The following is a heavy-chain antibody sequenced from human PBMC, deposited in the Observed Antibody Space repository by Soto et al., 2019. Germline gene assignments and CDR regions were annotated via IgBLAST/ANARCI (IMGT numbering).Heavy chain of an antibody. CDR2: ISSSAVYI. D-gene: IGHD3-22*01. CDR1: GFNFITYS. Sequence: GGSLRLSCAASGFNFITYSLSWVRQAPGKGLEWVASISSSAVYIDYADSVKGRFTISRDNANNSLYLQMNSLRAEDTATYYCVRDGLDYYDTARLYFDKWGQGTLVTVSS. J-gene: IGHJ4*02. CDR3: VRDGLDYYDTARLYFDK. V-gene: IGHV3-21*01.